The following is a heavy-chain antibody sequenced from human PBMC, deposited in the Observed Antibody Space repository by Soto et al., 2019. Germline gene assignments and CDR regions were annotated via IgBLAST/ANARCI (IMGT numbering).Heavy chain of an antibody. CDR3: ARLMDTLFDRFDY. V-gene: IGHV3-73*02. CDR2: IASKAHNYAT. D-gene: IGHD2-8*01. J-gene: IGHJ4*02. CDR1: GFTLSGSF. Sequence: EVQLVESGGGLVQPGGSLKLSCAASGFTLSGSFIHWVRQASGKRLEWVGRIASKAHNYATSYGRSVEGRFTVARDDSRNRAYLQLEGLKTEDTAVYFCARLMDTLFDRFDYWGQGILVTVSS.